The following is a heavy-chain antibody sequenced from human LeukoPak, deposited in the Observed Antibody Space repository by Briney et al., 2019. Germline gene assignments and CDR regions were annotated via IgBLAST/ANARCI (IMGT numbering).Heavy chain of an antibody. Sequence: SETLSLTCAVYGGSFSGYYWSWIRQPPGKGLEWIGEINHSGSTNYNPSLKSRVTISVDKSKNQFSLKLSSVTAADTAVYYCARGNRYCSSTSCLNWFDPWGQGTLVTVSS. CDR3: ARGNRYCSSTSCLNWFDP. V-gene: IGHV4-34*01. CDR1: GGSFSGYY. D-gene: IGHD2-2*01. J-gene: IGHJ5*02. CDR2: INHSGST.